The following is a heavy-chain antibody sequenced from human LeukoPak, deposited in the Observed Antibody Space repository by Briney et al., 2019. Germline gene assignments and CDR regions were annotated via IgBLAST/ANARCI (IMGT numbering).Heavy chain of an antibody. CDR2: IYYSGST. Sequence: ASETLSLTCTVSGYSISSGYYWGWIRQPPGKGLEWIGSIYYSGSTYYNPSLKSRVTISVDTSKNQFSLKLSSVTAADTAVYYCASSDQAADRHLVDYWGQGTLVTVSS. V-gene: IGHV4-38-2*02. CDR3: ASSDQAADRHLVDY. D-gene: IGHD1-14*01. J-gene: IGHJ4*02. CDR1: GYSISSGYY.